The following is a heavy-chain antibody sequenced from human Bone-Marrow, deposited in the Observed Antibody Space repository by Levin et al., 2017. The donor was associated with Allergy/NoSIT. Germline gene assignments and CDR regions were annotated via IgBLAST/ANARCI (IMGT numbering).Heavy chain of an antibody. J-gene: IGHJ4*02. D-gene: IGHD4-17*01. CDR1: GFTFNDYY. CDR3: ARDGAFGGDYFLDY. CDR2: ISHSGNTT. V-gene: IGHV3-11*01. Sequence: GGSLRLSCAASGFTFNDYYMMWIRQAPGKGLEWISHISHSGNTTYYAGSVKGRFTISRDNAKNSMFLQMNSLRVEDTAVYYCARDGAFGGDYFLDYWGQGVLVTVSS.